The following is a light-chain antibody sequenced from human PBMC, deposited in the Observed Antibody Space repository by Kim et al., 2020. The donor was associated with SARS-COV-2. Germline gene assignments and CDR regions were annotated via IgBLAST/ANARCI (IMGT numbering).Light chain of an antibody. CDR2: GND. CDR1: ASDIGSNS. V-gene: IGLV1-44*01. J-gene: IGLJ1*01. Sequence: GQRVTISCSGSASDIGSNSATWYQKFPGTAPKVLIFGNDQRPSGVPDRFSGSKSGTSASLAISGLQSEDEADYYCASWDDSLNGYVFGTGTKVTVL. CDR3: ASWDDSLNGYV.